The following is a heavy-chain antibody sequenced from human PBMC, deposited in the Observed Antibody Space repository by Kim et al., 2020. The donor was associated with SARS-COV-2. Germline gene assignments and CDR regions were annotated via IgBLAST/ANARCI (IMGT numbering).Heavy chain of an antibody. Sequence: SVSDIYYADTVKGRFTISRDNAKNALYLQMNSLRAEDTAVYYCARGSNMDVWGQGTTVTVS. V-gene: IGHV3-11*04. CDR2: SVSDI. J-gene: IGHJ6*02. CDR3: ARGSNMDV.